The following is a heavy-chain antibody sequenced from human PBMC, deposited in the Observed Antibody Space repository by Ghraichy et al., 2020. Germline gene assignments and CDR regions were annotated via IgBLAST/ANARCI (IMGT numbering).Heavy chain of an antibody. Sequence: GGSLRLSCAASGFTFSSYAMSWVRQAPGEGLEWVLTISGSGGSTYYADSVKGRFTISRDNSKNTLYVQMNSLRAEDTAVYYCALRYFDWLSFDYWGQGTLVTVSS. D-gene: IGHD3-9*01. J-gene: IGHJ4*02. CDR3: ALRYFDWLSFDY. V-gene: IGHV3-23*01. CDR2: ISGSGGST. CDR1: GFTFSSYA.